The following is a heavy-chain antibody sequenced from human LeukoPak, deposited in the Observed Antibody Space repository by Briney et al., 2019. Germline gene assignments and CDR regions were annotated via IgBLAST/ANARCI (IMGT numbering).Heavy chain of an antibody. CDR3: AREGITGSSSWFWFDP. V-gene: IGHV1-2*02. CDR1: GYTFTGYY. CDR2: INPNSGGT. J-gene: IGHJ5*02. Sequence: ASVKVSCKASGYTFTGYYMHWVRQAPGQGLEWMGWINPNSGGTNYAQKFQGRVTMTRDTSISTAYMELSRLGSDDTAVYYCAREGITGSSSWFWFDPWGQGTLVTVSS. D-gene: IGHD6-13*01.